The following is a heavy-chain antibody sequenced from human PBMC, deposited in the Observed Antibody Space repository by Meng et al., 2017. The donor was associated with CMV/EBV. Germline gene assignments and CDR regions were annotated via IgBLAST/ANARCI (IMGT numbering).Heavy chain of an antibody. Sequence: SVKVSCKASGGTFSSYAISWLRQAPGQGLEWMGGIIPILGIANYAQKFQGRVTITADKSTSTAYMELSSLRSEDTAVYYCVRDEYSYGFPVYGMDVWGQGTTVTVSS. CDR3: VRDEYSYGFPVYGMDV. CDR2: IIPILGIA. CDR1: GGTFSSYA. V-gene: IGHV1-69*10. J-gene: IGHJ6*02. D-gene: IGHD5-18*01.